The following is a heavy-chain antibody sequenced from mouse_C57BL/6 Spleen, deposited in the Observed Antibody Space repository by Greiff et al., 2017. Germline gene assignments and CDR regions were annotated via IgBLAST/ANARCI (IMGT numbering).Heavy chain of an antibody. CDR3: ARHEEGCIYYYSAWFAY. D-gene: IGHD2-4*01. CDR1: GYTFTEYT. CDR2: FYPGTGSI. V-gene: IGHV1-62-2*01. Sequence: VHLVESGAELVKPGASVTLSCKASGYTFTEYTIHWVKQRPGQGLEWIGWFYPGTGSIKYNEKFKDKATLTADKSTSTVYMELSRLKSEDSAVYFDARHEEGCIYYYSAWFAYWGQGTLVTVSA. J-gene: IGHJ3*01.